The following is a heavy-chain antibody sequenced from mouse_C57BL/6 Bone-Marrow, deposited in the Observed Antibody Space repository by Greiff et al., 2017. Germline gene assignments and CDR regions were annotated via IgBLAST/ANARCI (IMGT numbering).Heavy chain of an antibody. Sequence: VQLKESGAELVRPGSSVKMSCKTSGYTFTSYGINWVKQRPGQGLEWIGYIYIGNGYTEYNEKLKSKATLTSDTSSSTAYMQLSSLTSEDSAIYCWAIDVYYYIDYWGQGTTLTVSS. CDR1: GYTFTSYG. V-gene: IGHV1-58*01. CDR2: IYIGNGYT. CDR3: AIDVYYYIDY. J-gene: IGHJ2*01. D-gene: IGHD1-1*01.